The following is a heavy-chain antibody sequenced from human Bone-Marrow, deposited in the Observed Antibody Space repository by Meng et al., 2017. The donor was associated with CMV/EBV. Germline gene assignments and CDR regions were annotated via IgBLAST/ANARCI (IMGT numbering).Heavy chain of an antibody. CDR2: IYYSGST. CDR1: GGSISSSSYY. Sequence: SETLSLTCTVSGGSISSSSYYWGWIRQPPGKGLEWIGSIYYSGSTYYNPSLKSRVTISVDTSKNQFSLKLSSVTAADTAVYYCARHAPMIVVVITLEWFDPWGQGTLVTFSS. V-gene: IGHV4-39*01. J-gene: IGHJ5*02. D-gene: IGHD3-22*01. CDR3: ARHAPMIVVVITLEWFDP.